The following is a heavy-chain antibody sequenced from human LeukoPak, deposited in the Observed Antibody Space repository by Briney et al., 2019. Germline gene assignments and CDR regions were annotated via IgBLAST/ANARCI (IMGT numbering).Heavy chain of an antibody. J-gene: IGHJ4*02. CDR3: ARNPTVGVSRWFDY. Sequence: SETLSLTCTVSGGSISSSSYYWGWIRQPPGKGLEWIGCIYHSGSTYYNPSLKSRVTISVDMSKNQFSLKVSSVTAADTAVYYCARNPTVGVSRWFDYWGQGTLVTVSS. CDR2: IYHSGST. D-gene: IGHD1-26*01. CDR1: GGSISSSSYY. V-gene: IGHV4-39*01.